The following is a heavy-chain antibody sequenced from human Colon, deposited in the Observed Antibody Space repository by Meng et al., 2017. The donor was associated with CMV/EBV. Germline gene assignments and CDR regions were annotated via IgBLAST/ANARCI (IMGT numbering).Heavy chain of an antibody. J-gene: IGHJ4*02. CDR3: ARARSPTHFDY. V-gene: IGHV3-21*01. Sequence: GESLKISCVTSDSTFSLYTMNWVRQAPGKGLEWVASITSGSDHTYYADGVRGRFTISREDAKNSVYLQMNGLRDGDTGLYYCARARSPTHFDYWGQGALVTVSS. CDR1: DSTFSLYT. CDR2: ITSGSDHT.